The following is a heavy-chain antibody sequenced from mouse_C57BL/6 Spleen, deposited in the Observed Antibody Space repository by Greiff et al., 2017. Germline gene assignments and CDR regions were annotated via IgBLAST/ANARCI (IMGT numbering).Heavy chain of an antibody. D-gene: IGHD2-10*01. Sequence: VQLQQPGAELVRPGTSVKLSCKASGYTFTSYWMHWVKQRPGQGLEWIGVIDPSDSYTNYNQKFKGKATLTVDTSSNTAYMQLSSLTSEDSAVYYCAREGAYHRDYYAMDYWGQGTSVTVSS. V-gene: IGHV1-59*01. CDR3: AREGAYHRDYYAMDY. CDR2: IDPSDSYT. J-gene: IGHJ4*01. CDR1: GYTFTSYW.